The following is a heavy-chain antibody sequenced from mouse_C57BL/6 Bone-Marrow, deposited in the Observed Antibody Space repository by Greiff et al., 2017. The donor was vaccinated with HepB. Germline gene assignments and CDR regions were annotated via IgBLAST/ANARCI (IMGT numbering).Heavy chain of an antibody. CDR2: ISSGGSYT. V-gene: IGHV5-6*01. Sequence: EVMLVESGGDLVKPGGSLKLSCAASGFTFSSYGMSWVRQTPDKRLEWVATISSGGSYTYYPDSVKGRFTISRDNAKNTLYLQMSSLKSEDTAMYYCARQYYYGSSIYYAMDYWGQGTSVPVSS. CDR1: GFTFSSYG. J-gene: IGHJ4*01. D-gene: IGHD1-1*01. CDR3: ARQYYYGSSIYYAMDY.